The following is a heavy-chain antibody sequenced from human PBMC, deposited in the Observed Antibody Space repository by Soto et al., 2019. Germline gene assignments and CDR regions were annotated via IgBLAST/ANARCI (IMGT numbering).Heavy chain of an antibody. CDR3: ARGVLVAYYYDSSGYFFDY. Sequence: PSETLSLTCAVSGGSISSGGYSWSWIRQPPGKGLEWIGYIYHSGSTYYNPSLKSRVTISVDRSKNQFSLKLSSVTAADTAVYYCARGVLVAYYYDSSGYFFDYCGQATLVTVSS. CDR1: GGSISSGGYS. V-gene: IGHV4-30-2*01. J-gene: IGHJ4*02. CDR2: IYHSGST. D-gene: IGHD3-22*01.